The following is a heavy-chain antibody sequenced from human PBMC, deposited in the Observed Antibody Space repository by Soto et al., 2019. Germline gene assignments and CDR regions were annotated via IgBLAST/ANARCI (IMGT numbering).Heavy chain of an antibody. CDR1: GFTFSSFG. V-gene: IGHV3-33*01. J-gene: IGHJ4*02. CDR2: IWYDGSNK. CDR3: ARQGASGSHDY. Sequence: QVQLVESGGGVVQPGRSLRLSCAASGFTFSSFGMHWVRQAPGKGLEWVAIIWYDGSNKYYADSVKGRFTVSRDNSKNIVYLQMNSLRADGTAVYYCARQGASGSHDYWGKGTLVTVSS. D-gene: IGHD1-26*01.